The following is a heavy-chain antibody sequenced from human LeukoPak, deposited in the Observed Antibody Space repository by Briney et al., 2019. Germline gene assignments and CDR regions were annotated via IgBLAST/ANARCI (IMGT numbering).Heavy chain of an antibody. J-gene: IGHJ6*02. CDR2: MNPNSGNT. CDR3: ARATVLRYFDWFLQGRMDV. D-gene: IGHD3-9*01. V-gene: IGHV1-8*01. Sequence: RASVKVSCKASGYTFTSYDINWVRQATGQGLEWMGWMNPNSGNTGYAQKFQGRVTMTRNTSISTAYMELSSLRSEDTAVYYCARATVLRYFDWFLQGRMDVWGQGTTVTVSS. CDR1: GYTFTSYD.